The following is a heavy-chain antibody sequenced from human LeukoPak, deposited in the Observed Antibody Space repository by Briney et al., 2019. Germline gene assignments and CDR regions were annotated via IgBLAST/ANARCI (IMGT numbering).Heavy chain of an antibody. CDR1: GVIINTYA. CDR3: AKDRGSGPFYNNYGLDV. CDR2: ISVIDESR. D-gene: IGHD3-10*01. V-gene: IGHV3-23*01. Sequence: GGSLRLSCVASGVIINTYAMSWVRLAPGKGLEWVAGISVIDESRYYADSVKGRFIISRDNFKNTLYLQMNSLRAEDTAVYYCAKDRGSGPFYNNYGLDVWGQGTTVTV. J-gene: IGHJ6*02.